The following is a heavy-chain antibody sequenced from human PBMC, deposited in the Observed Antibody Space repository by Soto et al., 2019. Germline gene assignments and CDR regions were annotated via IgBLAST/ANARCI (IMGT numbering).Heavy chain of an antibody. CDR2: ISYDGSNK. CDR1: GFTFSSYA. J-gene: IGHJ6*02. CDR3: ARELEYSSSWHLVGYYYGMDV. Sequence: QVQLVESGGGVVQPGRSLRLSCAASGFTFSSYAMHWVRQAPGKGLEWVAVISYDGSNKYYADSVKGRFTISRDNSKNPLYLQMNSLRAEDTAVYYCARELEYSSSWHLVGYYYGMDVWGQGTTVTVSS. D-gene: IGHD6-13*01. V-gene: IGHV3-30-3*01.